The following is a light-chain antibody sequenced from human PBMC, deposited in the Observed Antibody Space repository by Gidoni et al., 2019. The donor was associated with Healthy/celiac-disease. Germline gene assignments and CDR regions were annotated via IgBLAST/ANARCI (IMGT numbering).Light chain of an antibody. J-gene: IGKJ4*01. Sequence: DIVMTQSPDSLAVSLGERATINCKSSQSVLYSSNNKNYLAWYQQKPGQPPKLLIYWASTRESGVPDRFSGSGSGTDFTLTSSSLQAEDVAVYYGQQYYSTPLTFXGXTKVEIK. CDR3: QQYYSTPLT. CDR1: QSVLYSSNNKNY. CDR2: WAS. V-gene: IGKV4-1*01.